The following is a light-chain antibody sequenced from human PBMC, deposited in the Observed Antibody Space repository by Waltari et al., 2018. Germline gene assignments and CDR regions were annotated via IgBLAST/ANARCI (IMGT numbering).Light chain of an antibody. CDR1: QSISRT. V-gene: IGKV3-20*01. J-gene: IGKJ1*01. Sequence: EIGLMPSPGTLSLSPGERATLSCRASQSISRTLVWYQKKPVQAPRSLSYAASTSATGIPDRFSGSECGTDLSLTISRLEPEDCAVSYCQHYLRLPVTFGQGTKVEIK. CDR2: AAS. CDR3: QHYLRLPVT.